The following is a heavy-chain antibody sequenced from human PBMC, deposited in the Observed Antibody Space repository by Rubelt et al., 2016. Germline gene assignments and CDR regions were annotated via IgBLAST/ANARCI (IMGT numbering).Heavy chain of an antibody. J-gene: IGHJ4*02. D-gene: IGHD3-22*01. CDR3: ARRKYYDSSGYDY. Sequence: VVQPGRSLRLSCAASGFTFSSYAMHWVRQAPGKGLEWVAVISYDGSNKYYADSVKGRFTISRDNSKNTLCLQMNSLRAEDTAVYYCARRKYYDSSGYDYWGQGTLVTVSS. CDR2: ISYDGSNK. V-gene: IGHV3-30*04. CDR1: GFTFSSYA.